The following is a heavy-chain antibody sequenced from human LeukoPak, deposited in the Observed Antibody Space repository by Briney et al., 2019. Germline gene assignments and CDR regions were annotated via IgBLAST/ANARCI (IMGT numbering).Heavy chain of an antibody. V-gene: IGHV3-48*02. D-gene: IGHD3-22*01. CDR1: GFTFRSYS. J-gene: IGHJ5*02. CDR2: ISTSSNTI. Sequence: GGSLRLSCAASGFTFRSYSMNWFRQAPGKETERVSYISTSSNTIHYADSVKGRFTISRDNAKNSLYLQMSSLRDEDTAVYYCARDRGTSGYLPWGQGTLVTVSS. CDR3: ARDRGTSGYLP.